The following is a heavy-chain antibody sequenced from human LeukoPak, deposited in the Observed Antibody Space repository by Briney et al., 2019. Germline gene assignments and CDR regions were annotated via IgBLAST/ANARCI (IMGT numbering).Heavy chain of an antibody. Sequence: GGSLRLSCAASGLTVSSTYMSWVRQAPGRGLEWVTVIYSDGSTYYADSVKGRFTISRGNSKNTLYLQMNSLRAEDTAVYYCAKVHGGVAGMDTYFDYWGQGTLVTVSS. CDR1: GLTVSSTY. J-gene: IGHJ4*02. D-gene: IGHD6-19*01. CDR2: IYSDGST. V-gene: IGHV3-66*01. CDR3: AKVHGGVAGMDTYFDY.